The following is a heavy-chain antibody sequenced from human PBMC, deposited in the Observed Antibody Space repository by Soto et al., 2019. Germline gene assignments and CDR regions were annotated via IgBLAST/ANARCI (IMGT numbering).Heavy chain of an antibody. CDR2: MNPNSGNT. Sequence: ASVKVSCKASGYTFTSYDINWVRQATGQGLEWMGWMNPNSGNTGYAQKFQGRVTMTRNTSISTAYMELSSLRSEDTAVYYCARPGYCSSTSCYNYYYYGMDVWGQGTTVTVSS. J-gene: IGHJ6*02. D-gene: IGHD2-2*01. CDR1: GYTFTSYD. CDR3: ARPGYCSSTSCYNYYYYGMDV. V-gene: IGHV1-8*01.